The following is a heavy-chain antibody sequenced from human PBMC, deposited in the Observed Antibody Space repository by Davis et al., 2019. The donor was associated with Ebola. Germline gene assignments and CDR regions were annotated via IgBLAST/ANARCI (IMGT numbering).Heavy chain of an antibody. CDR2: FGPEDGER. D-gene: IGHD2-21*01. Sequence: AASVKVSCKVSGFPLSELSIHWVRQAPGKGLEWMGGFGPEDGERMYAQKFQGRVTMTEDTSTDTAYMELGPLRSEDTAVYYCASDSVIATFPYWGQGTLVTVAS. J-gene: IGHJ4*02. CDR1: GFPLSELS. CDR3: ASDSVIATFPY. V-gene: IGHV1-24*01.